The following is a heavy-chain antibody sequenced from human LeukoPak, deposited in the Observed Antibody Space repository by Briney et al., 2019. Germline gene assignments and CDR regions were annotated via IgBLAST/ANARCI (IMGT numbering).Heavy chain of an antibody. CDR1: GFTFSSYW. V-gene: IGHV3-7*01. J-gene: IGHJ6*03. CDR2: IKEDGSEK. Sequence: GGSLRLSCAASGFTFSSYWMSWVRQAPGKGLEWVANIKEDGSEKYYVDSVRGRFTLSRDNAENSLYLQVNSLRAEDTAVYYCGRDHHDILTGYYSNYYNYYYMDVWGKGTTVTVSS. D-gene: IGHD3-9*01. CDR3: GRDHHDILTGYYSNYYNYYYMDV.